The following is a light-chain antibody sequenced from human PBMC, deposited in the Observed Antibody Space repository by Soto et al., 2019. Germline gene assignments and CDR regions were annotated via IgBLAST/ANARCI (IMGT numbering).Light chain of an antibody. CDR3: QQSHSPPLT. J-gene: IGKJ4*01. CDR2: GAS. CDR1: QSISSY. Sequence: DIQMTQSPSSLSASVGDRVTITCRASQSISSYLNWYQQKPVKAPKVLISGASSLQSGLPLMFSRSVSGTDFTLTISSLQSEDVASYYCQQSHSPPLTFGGGTKVEIK. V-gene: IGKV1-39*01.